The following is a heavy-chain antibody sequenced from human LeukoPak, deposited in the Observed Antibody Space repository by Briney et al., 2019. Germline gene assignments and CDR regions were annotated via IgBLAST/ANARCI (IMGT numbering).Heavy chain of an antibody. CDR2: IIPIFGTA. V-gene: IGHV1-69*05. CDR3: ARGFELTAIPHYFDY. J-gene: IGHJ4*02. Sequence: SVKVSCKASGGTFGSYAISWVRQAPGQGLEWMGGIIPIFGTANYAQKFQGRVTITTDESTSTAYMELSSLRSEDTAVYYCARGFELTAIPHYFDYWGQGALVTVSS. D-gene: IGHD2-21*02. CDR1: GGTFGSYA.